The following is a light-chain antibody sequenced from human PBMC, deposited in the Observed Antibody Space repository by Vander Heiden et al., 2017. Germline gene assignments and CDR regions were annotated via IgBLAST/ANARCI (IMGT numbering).Light chain of an antibody. CDR1: KLGDKY. J-gene: IGLJ2*01. V-gene: IGLV3-1*01. CDR3: QAWDSSTVV. CDR2: HDS. Sequence: SYELTQHPAVAVSPGPTASITCPGDKLGDKYACCYQQKPGQSPVRVIYHDSKRPSGIAERFSGSNSGNTATLTIGGTQAMDEADYYCQAWDSSTVVFGGGTKLTVL.